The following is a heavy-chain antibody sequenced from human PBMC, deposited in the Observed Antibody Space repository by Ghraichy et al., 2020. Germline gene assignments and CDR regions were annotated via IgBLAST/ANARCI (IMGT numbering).Heavy chain of an antibody. CDR3: VRDLRGYSYGYPLAGFDY. CDR1: GFTFSSYS. J-gene: IGHJ4*02. V-gene: IGHV3-48*02. Sequence: GGSLRLSCAASGFTFSSYSMNWVRQAPGKGLEWVSYISSSSSTIYYADSVKGRFTISRDNAKNSLYLQMNSPRDEDTAVYYCVRDLRGYSYGYPLAGFDYWGQGTLVTVSS. D-gene: IGHD5-18*01. CDR2: ISSSSSTI.